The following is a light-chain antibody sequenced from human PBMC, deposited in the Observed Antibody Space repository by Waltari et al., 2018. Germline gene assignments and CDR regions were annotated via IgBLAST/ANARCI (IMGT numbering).Light chain of an antibody. V-gene: IGKV1-33*01. J-gene: IGKJ3*01. Sequence: DIQMTQSPSSLPASVGDRVTITCRASQGINNYLSWYQQKPGKAPKRLIYYASSLESGVPSRFSGSGSGTDYTLTISSLQPEDIATYYCQQYDNFPFTFGPGTKLDIK. CDR3: QQYDNFPFT. CDR2: YAS. CDR1: QGINNY.